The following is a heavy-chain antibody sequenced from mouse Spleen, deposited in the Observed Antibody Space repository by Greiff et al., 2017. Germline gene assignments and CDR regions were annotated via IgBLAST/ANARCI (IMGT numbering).Heavy chain of an antibody. CDR2: IYPGGGYT. D-gene: IGHD4-1*01. CDR1: GYTFTNYW. J-gene: IGHJ1*01. V-gene: IGHV1-63*01. CDR3: ARSLTDWYFDV. Sequence: VKLQQSGAELVRPGTSVKMSCKASGYTFTNYWIGWAKQRPGHGLEWIGDIYPGGGYTNYNEKFKGKATLTADKSSSTAYMQFSSLTSEDSAIYYCARSLTDWYFDVWGAGTTVTVSS.